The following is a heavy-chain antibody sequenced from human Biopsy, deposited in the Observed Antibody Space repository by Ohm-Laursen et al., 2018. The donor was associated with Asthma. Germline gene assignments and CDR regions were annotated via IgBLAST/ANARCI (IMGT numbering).Heavy chain of an antibody. V-gene: IGHV3-9*01. CDR2: ISWNSGSI. CDR1: GFTFDNYA. J-gene: IGHJ4*02. Sequence: SLRLSCSASGFTFDNYAMHWVRKAPGKGLEWVSGISWNSGSIGYADSVKGRFTISRDNAKNSLYLQMNSLRAEDTALYYCAKGEWELLEANFDYWGQGTLVTVSS. CDR3: AKGEWELLEANFDY. D-gene: IGHD1-26*01.